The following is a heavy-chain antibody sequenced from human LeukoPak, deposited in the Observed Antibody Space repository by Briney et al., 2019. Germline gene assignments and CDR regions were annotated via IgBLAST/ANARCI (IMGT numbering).Heavy chain of an antibody. V-gene: IGHV1-58*02. CDR2: IVVGSGNT. Sequence: GASVKVSCKASGFTFTSSAMQWVRQARGQRLEWIGWIVVGSGNTNYAQKFQERVTITRDMSTSTAYMELSSLRSEDTAVYYCARAGQGYCTSAGCFLSLDYWGQGTLVTVSS. CDR1: GFTFTSSA. J-gene: IGHJ4*02. CDR3: ARAGQGYCTSAGCFLSLDY. D-gene: IGHD2-2*01.